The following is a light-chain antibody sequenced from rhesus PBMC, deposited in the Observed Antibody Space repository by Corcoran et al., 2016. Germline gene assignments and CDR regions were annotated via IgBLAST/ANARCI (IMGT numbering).Light chain of an antibody. Sequence: DIQMTQSPSSLSASVGDTVTITCRASQGISNYLAWYHEKPGKAPKPLIYYESNLEIGDPSRFSGSGSWTDVTLTISSLQPEDFAIYYCQQHNSYPWPCGQGTKVEIK. J-gene: IGKJ1*01. V-gene: IGKV1S14*01. CDR3: QQHNSYPWP. CDR1: QGISNY. CDR2: YES.